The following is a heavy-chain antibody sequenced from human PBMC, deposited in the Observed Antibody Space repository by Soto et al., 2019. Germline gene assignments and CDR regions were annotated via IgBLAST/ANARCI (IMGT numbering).Heavy chain of an antibody. D-gene: IGHD3-10*02. V-gene: IGHV3-23*01. CDR3: AKSRVFIGAIVTLLEP. CDR2: ISNNGDTA. CDR1: GFTFSSYA. Sequence: PGGSLRLSCATSGFTFSSYAMVWVRQAAEKGLEWVASISNNGDTAYYADSVKGRFTISKGTSENTLYLQMNGLRADDTALYFCAKSRVFIGAIVTLLEPWVQGTQVTVSS. J-gene: IGHJ5*02.